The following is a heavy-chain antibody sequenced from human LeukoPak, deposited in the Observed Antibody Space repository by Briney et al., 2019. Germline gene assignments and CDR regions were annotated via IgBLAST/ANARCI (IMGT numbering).Heavy chain of an antibody. D-gene: IGHD3-22*01. CDR2: IYSGGST. J-gene: IGHJ3*02. Sequence: PGGSLRLSCAASGFTVSSNYMTWVRQAPGKGLEWLSIIYSGGSTYYADSVKGRFTISRDNSKNTVYLQMNNLRAEDTAVYSCARVGQEFYYDSRGYRDAFDIWGQGTMVTVSS. CDR1: GFTVSSNY. CDR3: ARVGQEFYYDSRGYRDAFDI. V-gene: IGHV3-66*01.